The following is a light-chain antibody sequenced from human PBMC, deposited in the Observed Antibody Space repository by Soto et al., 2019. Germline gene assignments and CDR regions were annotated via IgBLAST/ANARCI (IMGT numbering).Light chain of an antibody. CDR1: RSVSTN. CDR2: GAS. J-gene: IGKJ1*01. CDR3: QQHNNWPQT. Sequence: EIVMTQSPVTLSVSPGETATLSCRASRSVSTNLAWYQQKPGQPPRLLIYGASTRATGIPARFSGSGSGTEFTLTISSLQSEDFAIYHCQQHNNWPQTFGQGTKVDIK. V-gene: IGKV3-15*01.